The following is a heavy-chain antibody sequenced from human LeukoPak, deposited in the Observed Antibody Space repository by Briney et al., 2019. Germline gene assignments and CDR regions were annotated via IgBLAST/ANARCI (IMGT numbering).Heavy chain of an antibody. V-gene: IGHV3-9*01. CDR1: GFTFSSYS. CDR2: ISWNSGSI. J-gene: IGHJ4*02. CDR3: AKDNSSGWYPLFDY. Sequence: PGGSLRLSCAASGFTFSSYSMNWVRQAPGKGLEWVSGISWNSGSIGYADSVKGRFTISRDNAKNSLYLQMNSLRAEDTALYYCAKDNSSGWYPLFDYWGQGTLVTVSS. D-gene: IGHD6-19*01.